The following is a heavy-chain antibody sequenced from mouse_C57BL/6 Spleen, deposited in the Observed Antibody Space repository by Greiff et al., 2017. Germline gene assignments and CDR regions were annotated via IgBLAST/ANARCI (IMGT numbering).Heavy chain of an antibody. V-gene: IGHV1-64*01. CDR2: IHPNGGST. CDR3: ANDGYWLAY. CDR1: GYTFTSYW. Sequence: LVESGAELVKPGASVMLSCKASGYTFTSYWMHRVKQRPGQGLEWIGMIHPNGGSTNYNDKFKSKATLTVDISSSTAYMQLSSRTSKDSAVYYCANDGYWLAYWGQGTLVTVSA. D-gene: IGHD2-3*01. J-gene: IGHJ3*01.